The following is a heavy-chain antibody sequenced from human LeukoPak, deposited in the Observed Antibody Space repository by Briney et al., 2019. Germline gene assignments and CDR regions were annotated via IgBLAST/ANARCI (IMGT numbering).Heavy chain of an antibody. CDR1: GFSFSSYW. CDR2: INSDGSST. J-gene: IGHJ4*02. V-gene: IGHV3-74*01. D-gene: IGHD3-10*01. Sequence: GGSLRLSCAASGFSFSSYWMHWVRQAPGKRLVWVSRINSDGSSTNYADSVKGRFTISRDNAKNTLYLQMNSLRAEDTAVYYCARTIWFGEFGDYWGQGTLVTVSS. CDR3: ARTIWFGEFGDY.